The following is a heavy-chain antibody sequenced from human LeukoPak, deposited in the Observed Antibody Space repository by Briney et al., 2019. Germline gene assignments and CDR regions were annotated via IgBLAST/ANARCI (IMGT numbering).Heavy chain of an antibody. J-gene: IGHJ4*02. Sequence: GGSLRLSCAASGFTFSSYAMSWVRQAPGEGLEWVSTISDSGRATYYADSVKGRFTISRDNAKNSLYLQMNSLRDEDTAVYYCARDIGLEGYWGQGTLVTVSS. CDR3: ARDIGLEGY. D-gene: IGHD3/OR15-3a*01. CDR2: ISDSGRAT. V-gene: IGHV3-23*01. CDR1: GFTFSSYA.